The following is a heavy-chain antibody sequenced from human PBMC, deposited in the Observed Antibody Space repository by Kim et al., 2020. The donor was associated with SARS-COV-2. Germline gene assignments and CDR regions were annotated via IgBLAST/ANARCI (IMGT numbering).Heavy chain of an antibody. CDR3: ARNIGITMIVVVTGWFDP. CDR1: GGFISSGGYY. Sequence: SETLSLTCTVSGGFISSGGYYWSWIRQHPGKGLEWIGYIYYSGSTYYNPSLKSRVTISVDTSKNQFSLKLSSVTAADTAVYYCARNIGITMIVVVTGWFDPWGQGTLVTVSS. J-gene: IGHJ5*02. CDR2: IYYSGST. D-gene: IGHD3-22*01. V-gene: IGHV4-31*03.